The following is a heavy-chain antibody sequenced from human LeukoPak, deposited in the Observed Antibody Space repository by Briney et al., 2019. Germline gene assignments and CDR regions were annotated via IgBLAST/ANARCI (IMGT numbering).Heavy chain of an antibody. CDR2: INHSGST. D-gene: IGHD3-10*02. V-gene: IGHV4-34*01. J-gene: IGHJ4*02. CDR3: ARSYYYVPGFAY. Sequence: SETLSLTCAVYGGSFGGYYWSWIRQPPGKGLEWIGEINHSGSTNYNPSLKSRVTISVDTSKNQSSLKLSSVTAADTAVYYCARSYYYVPGFAYWGQGTLVTVSS. CDR1: GGSFGGYY.